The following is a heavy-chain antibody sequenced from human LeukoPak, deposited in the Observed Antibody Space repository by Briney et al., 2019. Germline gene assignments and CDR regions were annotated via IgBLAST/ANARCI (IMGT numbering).Heavy chain of an antibody. Sequence: PSETLSLTCAVYGGSFRGYYWTLIRQPPGKGLEWIGEINHSGSTNYNPSLKSRVTISVDTSKNQFSLKLTSVTAADTAVFYCARENTGSYREFDYWGQGTLVTVSS. D-gene: IGHD1-26*01. CDR1: GGSFRGYY. J-gene: IGHJ4*02. V-gene: IGHV4-34*01. CDR3: ARENTGSYREFDY. CDR2: INHSGST.